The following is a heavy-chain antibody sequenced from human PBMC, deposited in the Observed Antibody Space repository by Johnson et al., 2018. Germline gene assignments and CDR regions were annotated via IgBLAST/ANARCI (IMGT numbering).Heavy chain of an antibody. CDR3: ARARGSSSWTYGMDV. D-gene: IGHD6-13*01. CDR1: GGTFSSYA. CDR2: IIPIFGTA. Sequence: VQLLESGAEVKKPGSSVKVSCKASGGTFSSYAISWVRQAPGQGLEWMGGIIPIFGTANYAPKFQGRVTITADESTSTAYMGLSRLRSEDTAVYYCARARGSSSWTYGMDVWGQGTTVTVSS. V-gene: IGHV1-69*01. J-gene: IGHJ6*02.